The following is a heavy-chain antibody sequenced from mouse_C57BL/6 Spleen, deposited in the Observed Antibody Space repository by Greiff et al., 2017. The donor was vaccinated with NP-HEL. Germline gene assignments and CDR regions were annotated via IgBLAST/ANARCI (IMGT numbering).Heavy chain of an antibody. CDR2: ISYDGSN. J-gene: IGHJ2*01. CDR3: ARRGWDLLYYFDY. CDR1: GYSITSGYY. D-gene: IGHD4-1*01. V-gene: IGHV3-6*01. Sequence: EVQLQESGPGLVKPSQSLSLTCSVTGYSITSGYYWNWIRQFPGNKLEWMGYISYDGSNNYNPSLKNRISITRDTTKNQFFLKLNSVTTEDTATYYCARRGWDLLYYFDYWGQGTTLTVSS.